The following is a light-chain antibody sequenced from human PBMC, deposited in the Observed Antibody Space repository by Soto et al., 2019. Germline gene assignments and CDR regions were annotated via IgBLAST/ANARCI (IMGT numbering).Light chain of an antibody. Sequence: EIVMTQSPATLSVSPGERATLSCRASQSVSSNLAWYQQKPGQAPRLLIYGASTRATGVPVRFSGSGSGTEFTITISSMQSEDFAVYYCQHYNNWPPWTFGQGTKMEIK. CDR2: GAS. J-gene: IGKJ1*01. V-gene: IGKV3-15*01. CDR3: QHYNNWPPWT. CDR1: QSVSSN.